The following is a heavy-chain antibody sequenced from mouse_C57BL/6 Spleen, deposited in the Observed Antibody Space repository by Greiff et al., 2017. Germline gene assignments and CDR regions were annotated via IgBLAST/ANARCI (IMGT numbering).Heavy chain of an antibody. CDR1: GYTFTSYW. CDR2: IYPGSGST. J-gene: IGHJ3*01. D-gene: IGHD2-4*01. CDR3: ARLRPMDDYDGFAY. V-gene: IGHV1-55*01. Sequence: QVHVKQPGAELVKPGASVKMSCKASGYTFTSYWITWVKQRPGQGLEWIGDIYPGSGSTNYNEKFKSKATLTVDTSSSTAYMQLSSLTSEDSAVYYCARLRPMDDYDGFAYWGQGTLVTVSA.